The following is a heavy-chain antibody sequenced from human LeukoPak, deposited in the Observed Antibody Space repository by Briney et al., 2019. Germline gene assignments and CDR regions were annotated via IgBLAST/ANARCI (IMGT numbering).Heavy chain of an antibody. CDR2: IKQDGSEK. CDR3: ARKHYGSGSYFLDY. CDR1: GFTFSSYW. Sequence: PGGSLRLSCAASGFTFSSYWMSWVRQAPGKGLEWVANIKQDGSEKYYVDSVKGRFTISRDNAKNSLYPLMNSLRAEDTAVYYCARKHYGSGSYFLDYWGQGTLVTVSS. J-gene: IGHJ4*02. D-gene: IGHD3-10*01. V-gene: IGHV3-7*03.